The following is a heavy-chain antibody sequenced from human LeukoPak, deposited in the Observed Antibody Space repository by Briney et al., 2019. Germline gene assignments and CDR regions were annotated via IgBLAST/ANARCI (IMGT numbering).Heavy chain of an antibody. J-gene: IGHJ4*02. Sequence: GGSLRLSCAASGFTFSDYYMSWICQAPGKGLDRVSYISSSGSTIYYADSVKGRFTISRDNAKNSLHLQMNSLRAEDTAIYYCVRQDDSSGYYGDWGQGTLVTVSS. CDR1: GFTFSDYY. D-gene: IGHD3-22*01. CDR2: ISSSGSTI. V-gene: IGHV3-11*01. CDR3: VRQDDSSGYYGD.